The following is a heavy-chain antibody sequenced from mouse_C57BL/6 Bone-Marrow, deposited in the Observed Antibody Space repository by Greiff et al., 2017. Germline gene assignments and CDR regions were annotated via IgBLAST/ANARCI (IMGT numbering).Heavy chain of an antibody. Sequence: EVQLQQSGPVLVKPGASVKMSCKASGYTFTDYYMNWVKQSHGKSLEWIGVINPYNGGTSYNQKFKGKATLTVDKSSSTAYMELNSLTSEDSAVYYCARLGVVATYYFDYWGQGTTLTVSS. CDR3: ARLGVVATYYFDY. D-gene: IGHD1-1*01. J-gene: IGHJ2*01. CDR2: INPYNGGT. CDR1: GYTFTDYY. V-gene: IGHV1-19*01.